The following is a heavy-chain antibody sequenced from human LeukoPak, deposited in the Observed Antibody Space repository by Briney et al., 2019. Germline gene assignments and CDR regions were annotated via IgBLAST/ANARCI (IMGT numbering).Heavy chain of an antibody. V-gene: IGHV4-4*07. CDR2: IYTSGST. J-gene: IGHJ4*02. CDR1: GGSISSYY. CDR3: ARDRITIFGGAHFDY. Sequence: KPSETLSLTCTVSGGSISSYYWSWIRQPAGKGLEWIGRIYTSGSTNYNPSLKSRVTMSVDTSKNHFSLKLSSVTAADTAVYYCARDRITIFGGAHFDYWGQGTLVTVSS. D-gene: IGHD3-3*01.